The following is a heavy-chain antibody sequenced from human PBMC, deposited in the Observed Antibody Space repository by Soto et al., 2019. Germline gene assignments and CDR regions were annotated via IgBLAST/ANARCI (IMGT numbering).Heavy chain of an antibody. Sequence: QVQLVESGGGLVKPGGSLRLSCTASKFTFTDYYMTWVRLAPGKGLEWISSINTVGNTIFYADSVKGRFTISRDNAKSSLFLQMNNLRAEDTAIYYCASLYPYYFDQWGQGTLVTVSS. CDR2: INTVGNTI. J-gene: IGHJ4*02. CDR1: KFTFTDYY. V-gene: IGHV3-11*01. D-gene: IGHD2-2*01. CDR3: ASLYPYYFDQ.